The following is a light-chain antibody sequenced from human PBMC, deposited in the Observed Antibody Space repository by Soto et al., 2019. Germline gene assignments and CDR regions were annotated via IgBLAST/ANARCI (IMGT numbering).Light chain of an antibody. CDR3: QTWGTGIWV. CDR1: SGHSSYA. V-gene: IGLV4-69*01. J-gene: IGLJ3*02. Sequence: QPVLTQSPSASASLGASVKLTCTLSSGHSSYAIAWHQQQPEKGPRYLMKLNSDGSHSKGDGIPDRFSGSSSGAERYLTISSLQSEDEADSYCQTWGTGIWVFGGGTKLPVL. CDR2: LNSDGSH.